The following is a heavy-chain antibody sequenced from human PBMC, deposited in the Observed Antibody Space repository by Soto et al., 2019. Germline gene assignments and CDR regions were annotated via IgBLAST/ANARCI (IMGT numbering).Heavy chain of an antibody. V-gene: IGHV3-30*03. J-gene: IGHJ4*02. Sequence: RGALRLSWSASGFTFRSYAMHSVRKAPGKGLEWVAVISYDGSNKYYADSVKGRFTISRDNAKNPLYLEMNSLRAEDTAVYYCARESEDLTSNFDYWGQGTLVTVSS. CDR1: GFTFRSYA. CDR2: ISYDGSNK. CDR3: ARESEDLTSNFDY.